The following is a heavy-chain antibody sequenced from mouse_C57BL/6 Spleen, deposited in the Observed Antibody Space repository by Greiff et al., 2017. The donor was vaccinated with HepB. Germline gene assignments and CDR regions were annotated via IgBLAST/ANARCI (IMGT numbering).Heavy chain of an antibody. V-gene: IGHV1-64*01. CDR2: IHPNSGST. CDR1: GYTFTSYW. Sequence: QVQLQQPGAELVKPGASVKLSCKASGYTFTSYWMHWVKQRPGQGLEWIGMIHPNSGSTNYNEKFKSKATLTVDKSSSTAYMQLSSLTSEDSAVYYCASRDYYGSSYPYYFDYWGQGTTLTVSS. J-gene: IGHJ2*01. D-gene: IGHD1-1*01. CDR3: ASRDYYGSSYPYYFDY.